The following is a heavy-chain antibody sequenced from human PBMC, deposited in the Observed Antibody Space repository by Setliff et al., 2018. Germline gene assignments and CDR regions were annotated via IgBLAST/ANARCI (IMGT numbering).Heavy chain of an antibody. CDR1: GFTFSTAW. CDR3: TTDPSPTFGGVIGAAFDF. V-gene: IGHV3-15*07. D-gene: IGHD3-16*01. J-gene: IGHJ3*01. CDR2: IKGKNDGLAT. Sequence: GGSLRLSCAASGFTFSTAWMNWVRQAPGKGLEWVGRIKGKNDGLATDYAAPVKGRFTISRDDSKNTLYLQMSSLKTEDTAVYYCTTDPSPTFGGVIGAAFDFWGQGTMVTVSS.